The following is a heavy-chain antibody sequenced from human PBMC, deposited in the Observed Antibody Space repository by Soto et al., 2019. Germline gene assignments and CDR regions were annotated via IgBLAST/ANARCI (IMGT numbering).Heavy chain of an antibody. D-gene: IGHD5-12*01. Sequence: ASVKVSCKASGYTFSDLDINWVRQATGQGLEWMGWMSPKSGITDYAQKFQGRVTMTRDTSISTAHMELSNLRSEDTAVYYCARGVDAGYDYWGQGTQVTVSS. V-gene: IGHV1-8*01. CDR3: ARGVDAGYDY. J-gene: IGHJ4*02. CDR1: GYTFSDLD. CDR2: MSPKSGIT.